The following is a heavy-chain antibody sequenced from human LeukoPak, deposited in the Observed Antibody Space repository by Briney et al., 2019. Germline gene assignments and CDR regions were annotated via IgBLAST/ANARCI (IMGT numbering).Heavy chain of an antibody. CDR1: GFTFIDYD. J-gene: IGHJ4*02. D-gene: IGHD6-19*01. Sequence: GGSLRLSCAASGFTFIDYDMHWVRQVIGKGLEWVSAIGIRRDTHYSGYVKGRVTMSRENAESSLYLQMNSLRAEDTAVYYCARGGIQVSGIDEFDYWGQATLVTVSS. CDR2: IGIRRDT. V-gene: IGHV3-13*01. CDR3: ARGGIQVSGIDEFDY.